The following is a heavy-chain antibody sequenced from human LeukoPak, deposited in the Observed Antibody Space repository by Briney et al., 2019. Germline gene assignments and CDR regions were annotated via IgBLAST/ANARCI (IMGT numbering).Heavy chain of an antibody. CDR2: IYYRGTT. CDR1: ADSMRDHF. V-gene: IGHV4-59*08. J-gene: IGHJ4*02. CDR3: ARTGDVYDTLTGYSYFFDY. Sequence: SETLSLTCTDSADSMRDHFWSWIRQPPGKGLEWIGYIYYRGTTNYNPSLKSRVTISIDKSKRQFSLRLNSVTASDTAVYYCARTGDVYDTLTGYSYFFDYWGQGTLVTVSS. D-gene: IGHD3-9*01.